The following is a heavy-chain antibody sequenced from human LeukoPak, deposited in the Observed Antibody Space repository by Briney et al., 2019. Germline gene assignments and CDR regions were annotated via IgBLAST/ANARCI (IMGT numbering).Heavy chain of an antibody. V-gene: IGHV3-53*05. CDR1: GFTFRNYV. CDR3: ARAVWPSGMAY. Sequence: GGSLRLSCAASGFTFRNYVIHWVRQAPGKGLEWVSVIYSDGSTYYADSVKGRFTISRDNSKNILYLQMNSLRAEDTAVYYCARAVWPSGMAYWGQGTLVTVSS. D-gene: IGHD2-8*01. CDR2: IYSDGST. J-gene: IGHJ4*02.